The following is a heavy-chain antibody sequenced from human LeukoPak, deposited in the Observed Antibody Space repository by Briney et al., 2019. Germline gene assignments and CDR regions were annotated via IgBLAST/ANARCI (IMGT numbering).Heavy chain of an antibody. CDR3: AKMSGSYFVRIDY. J-gene: IGHJ4*02. CDR2: VIPIFHTS. V-gene: IGHV1-69*01. CDR1: GGDFSNYA. Sequence: ASVKVSCKASGGDFSNYAFSWVRQAPGQGHEWMGGVIPIFHTSYYSQKFQGRVTITADESTSTVYMDLSSLRSEDTALYYCAKMSGSYFVRIDYWGQGTLVTVSS. D-gene: IGHD3-10*01.